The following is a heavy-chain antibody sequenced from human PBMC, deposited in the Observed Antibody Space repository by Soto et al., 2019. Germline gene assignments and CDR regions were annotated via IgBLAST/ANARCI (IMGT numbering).Heavy chain of an antibody. CDR1: GFTFSSYA. CDR2: ISGSGGST. J-gene: IGHJ4*02. CDR3: AKVGLVATIWEYYFDY. Sequence: PGGSLRLSCAASGFTFSSYAMTWVRQAPGKGLEWVSAISGSGGSTYYADSVKGRFTFSRDNSKNTLYLQMDSLRAEDTAVYYCAKVGLVATIWEYYFDYWGQGTLVTVSS. V-gene: IGHV3-23*01. D-gene: IGHD5-12*01.